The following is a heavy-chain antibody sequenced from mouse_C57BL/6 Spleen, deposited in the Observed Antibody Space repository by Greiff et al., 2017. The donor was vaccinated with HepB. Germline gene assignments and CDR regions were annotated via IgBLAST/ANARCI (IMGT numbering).Heavy chain of an antibody. D-gene: IGHD2-4*01. CDR1: GYTFTDYY. Sequence: QVQLQQSGAELVRPGASVKLSCKASGYTFTDYYINWVKQRPGQGLEWIERIYPGSGNTYYNEKFKGKATLTAEKSSSTAYMQLSSLTSEDSAVYFCARSYDYDGWYFDVWGTGTTVTVSS. V-gene: IGHV1-76*01. J-gene: IGHJ1*03. CDR3: ARSYDYDGWYFDV. CDR2: IYPGSGNT.